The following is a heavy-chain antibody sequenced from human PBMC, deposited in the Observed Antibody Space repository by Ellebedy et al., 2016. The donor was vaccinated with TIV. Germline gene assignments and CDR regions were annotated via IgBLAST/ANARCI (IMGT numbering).Heavy chain of an antibody. CDR1: GFTFTSYA. V-gene: IGHV3-23*01. J-gene: IGHJ4*02. CDR3: AKGKTSRVPAALDY. CDR2: ISDTGGSR. D-gene: IGHD2-2*01. Sequence: PGGSLRLSCAASGFTFTSYAMSWVRQAPGKGLEWVSGISDTGGSRYYADSVKGRFTLSRDNSKNTLYLQMNSLRDEDTAVYYCAKGKTSRVPAALDYWGQGTLVTVSS.